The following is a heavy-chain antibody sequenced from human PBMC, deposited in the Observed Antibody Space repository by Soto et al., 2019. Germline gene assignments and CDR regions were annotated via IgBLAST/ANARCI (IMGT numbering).Heavy chain of an antibody. CDR2: IYHSGTT. V-gene: IGHV4-38-2*01. J-gene: IGHJ6*02. D-gene: IGHD6-13*01. CDR1: GDSISSGYH. CDR3: ARYARAPAGIDYYYDGMDV. Sequence: SETLPLTCAVSGDSISSGYHWAWIRQPPGKGLEWVASIYHSGTTYYNPSLTSRVTISVDTSKNQFSLKLSSVTAADTAVYYCARYARAPAGIDYYYDGMDVWAQGTTVT.